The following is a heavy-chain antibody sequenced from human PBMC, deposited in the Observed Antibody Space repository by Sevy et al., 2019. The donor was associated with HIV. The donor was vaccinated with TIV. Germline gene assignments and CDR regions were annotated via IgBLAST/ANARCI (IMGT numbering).Heavy chain of an antibody. CDR1: GFTFSGSA. V-gene: IGHV3-73*01. CDR2: IRSKANSYAT. D-gene: IGHD2-15*01. Sequence: ESPKISCAASGFTFSGSAMHWVRQASGKGLEWVGRIRSKANSYATAYAASVKGRFTISRDDSKNTAYLQMNSLKTADTAVYYCTRVYCSGGSCYFDYWGQGTLVTVSS. CDR3: TRVYCSGGSCYFDY. J-gene: IGHJ4*02.